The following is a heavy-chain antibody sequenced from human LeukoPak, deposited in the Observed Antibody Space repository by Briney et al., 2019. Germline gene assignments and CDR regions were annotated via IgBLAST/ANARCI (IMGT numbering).Heavy chain of an antibody. CDR1: GGSFSGYY. J-gene: IGHJ4*02. V-gene: IGHV4-34*01. CDR2: INHSGST. Sequence: PSETLSLTCAVYGGSFSGYYWSWIRQPPGKGLEWIGEINHSGSTNYNPSLTSRVTISVDTSKNQFSLRLSSVTAADTAVYYCARARFGRVRMAATRYYFDYWGQGTLVTVSS. CDR3: ARARFGRVRMAATRYYFDY. D-gene: IGHD2-15*01.